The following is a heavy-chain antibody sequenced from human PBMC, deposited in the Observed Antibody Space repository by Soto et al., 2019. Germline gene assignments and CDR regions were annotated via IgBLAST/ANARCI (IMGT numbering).Heavy chain of an antibody. V-gene: IGHV3-30-3*01. CDR3: ASDYSSSPPLNYYYYGMDV. J-gene: IGHJ6*02. Sequence: GGSLRLSCAASGFTFSSFAMTLVRQAPGKGLEWVAVISYDGSNKYYADSVKGRFTISRDNSKNTLYLQMNSLRAEDTAVYYCASDYSSSPPLNYYYYGMDVWGQGTTVTVSS. CDR2: ISYDGSNK. D-gene: IGHD6-6*01. CDR1: GFTFSSFA.